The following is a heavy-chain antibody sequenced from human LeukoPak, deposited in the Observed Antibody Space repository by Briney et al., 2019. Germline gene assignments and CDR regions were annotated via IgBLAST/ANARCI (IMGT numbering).Heavy chain of an antibody. CDR3: ARIYDYYYYRDV. J-gene: IGHJ6*03. CDR1: GGSFSGYY. CDR2: INHSGST. D-gene: IGHD2/OR15-2a*01. Sequence: PSETLSLTCAVYGGSFSGYYWSWIRQPPGKGLEWIGEINHSGSTNYNPSLKSRVTISVDTSKNQFSLKLSSVTAADTAVYYCARIYDYYYYRDVWGKGTTVTVSS. V-gene: IGHV4-34*01.